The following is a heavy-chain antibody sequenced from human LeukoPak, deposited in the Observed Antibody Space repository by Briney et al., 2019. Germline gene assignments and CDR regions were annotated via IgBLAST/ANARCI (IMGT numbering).Heavy chain of an antibody. CDR1: GGSISSSSYY. D-gene: IGHD5-12*01. CDR3: ASGYEATYYFDY. J-gene: IGHJ4*02. Sequence: SETLSLTCTVSGGSISSSSYYWGWIRQPPGKGLEWIGSIYYSGSTYYNPSLKSRVTISIDTSKNQFSLKLSSVTAADTAVYYCASGYEATYYFDYWGQGTLVTVSS. V-gene: IGHV4-39*07. CDR2: IYYSGST.